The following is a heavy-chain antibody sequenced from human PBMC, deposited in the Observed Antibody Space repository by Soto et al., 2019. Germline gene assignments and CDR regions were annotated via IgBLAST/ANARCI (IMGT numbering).Heavy chain of an antibody. CDR3: ARATPHNGSYRSH. Sequence: SETLSVTCAVEGGSISGYYWSWIRQPPGKGLEWIGEINHSGSTNYNPSLKSRVTISVDTSKNQFSLKLSSVTAADTAVYYCARATPHNGSYRSHWGQGTLVTVSS. D-gene: IGHD3-16*02. J-gene: IGHJ4*02. CDR1: GGSISGYY. CDR2: INHSGST. V-gene: IGHV4-34*01.